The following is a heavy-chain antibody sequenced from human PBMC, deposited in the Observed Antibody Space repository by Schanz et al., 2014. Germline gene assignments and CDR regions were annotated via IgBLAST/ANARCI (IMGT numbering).Heavy chain of an antibody. Sequence: VQLVESGGGLIQPGGSLRLSCAASGFTVSSHYMSWVRQPPGKGLEWIGEINHSGSTNYNPSLKSRVTISVDTSKNQFSLKLSSVTAADTAVYYCARGPDSTSADVTRGRRRYYFDYWGQGTLVTVSS. D-gene: IGHD6-13*01. CDR1: GFTVSSHY. CDR3: ARGPDSTSADVTRGRRRYYFDY. V-gene: IGHV4-34*01. J-gene: IGHJ4*02. CDR2: INHSGST.